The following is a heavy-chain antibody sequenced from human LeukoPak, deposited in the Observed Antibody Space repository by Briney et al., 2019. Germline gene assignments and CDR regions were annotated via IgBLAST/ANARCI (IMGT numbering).Heavy chain of an antibody. CDR1: GFTFDDYG. CDR3: AKSYYDILTGYSVDGFDI. V-gene: IGHV3-23*01. CDR2: ISANGGRT. D-gene: IGHD3-9*01. J-gene: IGHJ3*02. Sequence: PGGSLRLSCAASGFTFDDYGMSWVRQAPGKGLEWVSVISANGGRTYYADSVKGRFTISRDNSKNTLFLQMNSLRAEDTAIYYCAKSYYDILTGYSVDGFDIWGQGTLVTVSS.